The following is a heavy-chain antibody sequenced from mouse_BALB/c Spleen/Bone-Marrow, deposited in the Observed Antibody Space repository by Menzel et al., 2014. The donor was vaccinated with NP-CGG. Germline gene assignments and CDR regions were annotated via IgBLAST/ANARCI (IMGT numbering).Heavy chain of an antibody. V-gene: IGHV7-3*02. CDR2: IRNKAKGYTS. CDR3: ARDINYDIYWYFDV. Sequence: EVMLVESGGGLVQPGGSLRLSCATSGFTSTDYYTSWVRQPPGKALEWLGFIRNKAKGYTSENSASVKGRFTISRDNSQSILYLQMNTLRAEDSATYYCARDINYDIYWYFDVWGAGTTVTVSS. D-gene: IGHD2-4*01. CDR1: GFTSTDYY. J-gene: IGHJ1*01.